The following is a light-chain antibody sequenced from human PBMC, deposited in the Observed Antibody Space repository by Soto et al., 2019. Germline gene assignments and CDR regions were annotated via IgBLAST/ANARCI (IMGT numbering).Light chain of an antibody. CDR2: LGS. J-gene: IGKJ3*01. CDR1: QSLLFSNGYNY. Sequence: DIVMTQSPLSLPVTPGEPASISCRSSQSLLFSNGYNYLDWYLQKPGQSPQLLISLGSNRAPGVPDRFSGSGSGTDFTLKISRVDAEDVGVYYCMQGVQAPFSFGPGTKVDIK. CDR3: MQGVQAPFS. V-gene: IGKV2-28*01.